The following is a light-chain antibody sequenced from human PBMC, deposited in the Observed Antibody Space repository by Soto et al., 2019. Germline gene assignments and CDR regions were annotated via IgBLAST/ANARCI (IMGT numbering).Light chain of an antibody. J-gene: IGKJ5*01. CDR3: QKYNSAPRIT. Sequence: DIQMTQSPSSLSASVGDRVTITCRASQGISNYLAWYQQKPGKVPKLLIYAASTLQSGVPSRFSGSGSGIDFTLTISSLQPEDVATYYWQKYNSAPRITFGQGTRLEIK. CDR2: AAS. CDR1: QGISNY. V-gene: IGKV1-27*01.